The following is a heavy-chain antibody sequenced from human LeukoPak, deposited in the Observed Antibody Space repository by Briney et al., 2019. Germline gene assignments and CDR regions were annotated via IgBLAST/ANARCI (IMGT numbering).Heavy chain of an antibody. CDR2: ISSSGTTI. CDR3: ARCTAAEAFDV. Sequence: PGGSLRLSCAASGFTFRSYDMNWVRQAPGKGLEWVSYISSSGTTIYYADSVKGRFTISRDNAKNSLYLQMSSLRAEDTAVYYCARCTAAEAFDVWGQGTMVTVSS. D-gene: IGHD6-25*01. J-gene: IGHJ3*01. CDR1: GFTFRSYD. V-gene: IGHV3-48*03.